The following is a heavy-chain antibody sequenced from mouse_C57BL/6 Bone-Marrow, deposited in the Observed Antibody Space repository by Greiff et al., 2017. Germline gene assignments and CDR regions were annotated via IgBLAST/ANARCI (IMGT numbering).Heavy chain of an antibody. Sequence: QVTLKESGPGILQPSQTLSLTCSFSGFSLSTFGLGVGWIRQPSGKGLEWLAHIWWDDDKYYNPALKSRLTISKDTSKNQVFLKIANVDTADTATYYCARSYYGSSSWFADWGQGTLVTVSA. CDR3: ARSYYGSSSWFAD. D-gene: IGHD1-1*01. V-gene: IGHV8-8*01. CDR2: IWWDDDK. J-gene: IGHJ3*01. CDR1: GFSLSTFGLG.